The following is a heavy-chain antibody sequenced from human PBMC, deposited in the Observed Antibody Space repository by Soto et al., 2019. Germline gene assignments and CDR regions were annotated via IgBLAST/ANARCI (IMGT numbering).Heavy chain of an antibody. D-gene: IGHD6-19*01. CDR1: GFTFSSYG. CDR3: AREGIIAVAGLTPSASAFDY. CDR2: IWYDGSNT. Sequence: GGSLRLSCAASGFTFSSYGMHWVRQAPGKGLEWVAVIWYDGSNTYYADSLKGRFTISRETSMDTLYLQMNSRRVEGTAVYYFAREGIIAVAGLTPSASAFDYWGQGTLVTVSS. J-gene: IGHJ4*02. V-gene: IGHV3-33*01.